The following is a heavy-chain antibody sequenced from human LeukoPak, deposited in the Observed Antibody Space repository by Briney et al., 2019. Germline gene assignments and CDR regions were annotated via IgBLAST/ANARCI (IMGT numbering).Heavy chain of an antibody. V-gene: IGHV3-48*03. CDR2: ISVSGDTI. J-gene: IGHJ4*02. CDR3: ARGTLYYGSESYDY. D-gene: IGHD3-10*01. CDR1: GFPFSAYE. Sequence: GGSLRLSCAASGFPFSAYEMNWVRQAPGKGLEWVSYISVSGDTIYYADSVKGRFTISRDNAKKSLYLQMKSLRAEDTAVYYCARGTLYYGSESYDYWGQGTLVAVSS.